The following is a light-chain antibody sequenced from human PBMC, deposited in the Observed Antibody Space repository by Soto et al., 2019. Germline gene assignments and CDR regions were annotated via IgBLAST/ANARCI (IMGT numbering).Light chain of an antibody. CDR1: NSDLGDYDY. J-gene: IGLJ1*01. Sequence: QSVLTQPASVSGSPGQSIAISCTGANSDLGDYDYVSWYQQRPGEAPKLMIYDVSNRPSGVSDRFSGSKSGNTASLTISGLQAEDEADYYCSSYTSSNAPYVFGAGTKVTVL. V-gene: IGLV2-14*01. CDR3: SSYTSSNAPYV. CDR2: DVS.